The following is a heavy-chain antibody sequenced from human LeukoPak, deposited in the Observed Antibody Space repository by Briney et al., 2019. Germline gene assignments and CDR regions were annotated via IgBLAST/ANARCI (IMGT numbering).Heavy chain of an antibody. CDR3: ARDNTMVRGVSSAFDI. J-gene: IGHJ3*02. D-gene: IGHD3-10*01. CDR2: IYYSGST. Sequence: PETLSLTCTVSGGSISSYYWSWIRQPPGKGLEWIGYIYYSGSTNYNPSLKSRVTISVDTSKNQFSLKLSSVTAADTAVYYCARDNTMVRGVSSAFDIWGQGTMVTVSS. V-gene: IGHV4-59*01. CDR1: GGSISSYY.